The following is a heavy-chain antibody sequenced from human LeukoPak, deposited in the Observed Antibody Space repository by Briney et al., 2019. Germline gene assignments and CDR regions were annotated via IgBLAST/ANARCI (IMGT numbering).Heavy chain of an antibody. CDR2: INHSGST. CDR1: GGSFSGYY. D-gene: IGHD2-2*01. V-gene: IGHV4-34*01. Sequence: PSETLSLTCAVYGGSFSGYYWSWIRQPPGKGLEWIGVINHSGSTNYNPSLKSRVTISVDTPKNQFSLKLSSVTAADTAVYYCARGRGVVVPAAMRRPNWFDPWGQGTLVTVSS. J-gene: IGHJ5*02. CDR3: ARGRGVVVPAAMRRPNWFDP.